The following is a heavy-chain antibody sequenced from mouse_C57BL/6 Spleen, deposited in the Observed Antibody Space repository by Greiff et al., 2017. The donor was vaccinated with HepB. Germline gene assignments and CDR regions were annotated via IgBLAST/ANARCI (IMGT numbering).Heavy chain of an antibody. CDR1: GYTFTSYW. CDR2: IDPSDSYT. Sequence: QVQLQQPGAELVKPGASVKLSCKASGYTFTSYWMQWVKQRPGQGLEWIGEIDPSDSYTNYNQKFKGKATLTVDTSSSTAYMQLSSLTSEDSAVYYCASKAPAYYSNFDYWGQGTTLTVSS. J-gene: IGHJ2*01. CDR3: ASKAPAYYSNFDY. V-gene: IGHV1-50*01. D-gene: IGHD2-5*01.